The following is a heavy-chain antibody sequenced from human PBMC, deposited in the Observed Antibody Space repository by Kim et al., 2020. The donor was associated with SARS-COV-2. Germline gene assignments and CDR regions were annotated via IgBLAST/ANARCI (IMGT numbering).Heavy chain of an antibody. Sequence: SETLSLTCTVSGGSISSSSYYWGWIRQPPGKGLEWIGSIYYSGSTYYNPSLKSRVTISVDTSKNQFSLKLSSVTAADTAVYYCASRRIAAAVPDYWGQGTLVTVSS. V-gene: IGHV4-39*01. CDR3: ASRRIAAAVPDY. CDR1: GGSISSSSYY. J-gene: IGHJ4*02. CDR2: IYYSGST. D-gene: IGHD6-13*01.